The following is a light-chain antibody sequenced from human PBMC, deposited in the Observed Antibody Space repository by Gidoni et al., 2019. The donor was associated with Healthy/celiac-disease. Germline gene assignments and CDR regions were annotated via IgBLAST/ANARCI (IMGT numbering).Light chain of an antibody. CDR1: QGISSY. CDR3: QQLSSSPLT. J-gene: IGKJ3*01. V-gene: IGKV1-9*01. Sequence: DIQLTQSPSFLSASVGDRVTIPCLASQGISSYLAWYQQKPGKAPKLLIYAASTLQGGVPSRFSGSGSGTEFTLTISSLQPEDFATYSCQQLSSSPLTFGPGTKVDIK. CDR2: AAS.